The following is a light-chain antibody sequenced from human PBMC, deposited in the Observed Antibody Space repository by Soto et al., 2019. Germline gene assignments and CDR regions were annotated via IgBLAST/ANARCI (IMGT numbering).Light chain of an antibody. V-gene: IGKV3-11*01. CDR1: QSVKTF. J-gene: IGKJ5*01. CDR3: QQRSNWPPIT. CDR2: DAS. Sequence: EIVLTQSPATLSLSPGERATLSCRASQSVKTFLVWYQQRPGQPPRLLIHDASHWAAGIPARFSGSGFGTDFTLTISSLEPEDAAVYYCQQRSNWPPITFGQGTRLEIK.